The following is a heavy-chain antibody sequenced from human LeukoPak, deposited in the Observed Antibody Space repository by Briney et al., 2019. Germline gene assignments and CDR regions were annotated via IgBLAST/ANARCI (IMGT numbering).Heavy chain of an antibody. Sequence: GGSLRLSCAASGFTFNNYGMHWVRQAPGKGLEWVANIKQDGSEKYYVDSVKGRFTISRDNAKNSLYLQMNSLRAEDTAVYYCEAYSSSSWLVGYWGQGTLVTVSS. D-gene: IGHD6-6*01. CDR3: EAYSSSSWLVGY. J-gene: IGHJ4*02. V-gene: IGHV3-7*01. CDR2: IKQDGSEK. CDR1: GFTFNNYG.